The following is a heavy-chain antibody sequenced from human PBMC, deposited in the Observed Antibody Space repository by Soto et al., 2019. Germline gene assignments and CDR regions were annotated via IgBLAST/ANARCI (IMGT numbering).Heavy chain of an antibody. CDR2: IYPGDSDT. D-gene: IGHD2-2*01. CDR1: GDSFTSYW. CDR3: ARPYALGYCSSTSCYEALDAFDI. J-gene: IGHJ3*02. Sequence: GESLKISCKGSGDSFTSYWIGWVRQMPGKGLEWMGIIYPGDSDTRYSPSFQGQVTISADKSISTAYLQWSSLKASDTAMYYCARPYALGYCSSTSCYEALDAFDIWGQGTMVTVSS. V-gene: IGHV5-51*01.